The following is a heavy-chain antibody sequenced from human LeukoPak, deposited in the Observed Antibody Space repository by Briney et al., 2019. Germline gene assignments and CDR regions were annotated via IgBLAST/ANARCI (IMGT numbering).Heavy chain of an antibody. V-gene: IGHV3-7*04. CDR2: IKQDGSDK. Sequence: GGSLGLSCAASGFTFSSYWMSWVRQAPGKGLEWVANIKQDGSDKYYVESVRGRFTISRDNAKNSLFLQMNSLRVEDTAVYYCARGGSSYGSFDSWGQGTLVTVSS. CDR3: ARGGSSYGSFDS. D-gene: IGHD3-10*01. J-gene: IGHJ4*02. CDR1: GFTFSSYW.